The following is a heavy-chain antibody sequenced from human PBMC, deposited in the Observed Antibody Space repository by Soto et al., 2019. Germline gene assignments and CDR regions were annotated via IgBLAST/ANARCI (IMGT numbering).Heavy chain of an antibody. CDR2: ISYDASNK. D-gene: IGHD6-13*01. Sequence: QVQLVESGGGVVQPGRSLRLSCGASGFTFSDYAMHWVRQAPGKGLEWVAVISYDASNKKYADSVKGRFTISRDNSKNTVFLQMDSLRVEDTAVYYCAKVPIAAAAEIYLHFCGQGNLVTVSS. CDR3: AKVPIAAAAEIYLHF. J-gene: IGHJ1*01. CDR1: GFTFSDYA. V-gene: IGHV3-30*18.